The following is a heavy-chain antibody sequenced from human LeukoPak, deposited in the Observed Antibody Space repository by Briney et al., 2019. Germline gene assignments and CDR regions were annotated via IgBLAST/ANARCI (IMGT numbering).Heavy chain of an antibody. CDR3: ARATSPKSDAFDI. CDR1: GGSISSHY. V-gene: IGHV4-59*11. CDR2: IYYSGST. Sequence: SETLSLTCTVSGGSISSHYWSWIRQSPGKGLEWIGYIYYSGSTNYNPSLKSRVTISVDTSKNQFSLKLSSVTAADTAVYYCARATSPKSDAFDIWGQGTMVTVSS. J-gene: IGHJ3*02.